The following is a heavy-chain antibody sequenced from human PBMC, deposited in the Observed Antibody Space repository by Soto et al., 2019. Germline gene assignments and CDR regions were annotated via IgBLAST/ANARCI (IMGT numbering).Heavy chain of an antibody. CDR3: VRGGDFWSGYYPCMDV. J-gene: IGHJ6*03. CDR1: GGSSSSYY. D-gene: IGHD3-3*01. CDR2: IYYSGST. Sequence: SETLSLTCSVSGGSSSSYYWSWIRQHPGKGLEWIGYIYYSGSTNYNPSLKSRVTISVDTSKNQFSLKLSSVTAADTAVYYCVRGGDFWSGYYPCMDVWGKGTTVTVSS. V-gene: IGHV4-59*01.